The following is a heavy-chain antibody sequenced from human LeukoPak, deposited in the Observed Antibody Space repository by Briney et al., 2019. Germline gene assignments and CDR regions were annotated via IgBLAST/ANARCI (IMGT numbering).Heavy chain of an antibody. CDR1: GFSFSFYG. V-gene: IGHV3-30*18. D-gene: IGHD6-13*01. J-gene: IGHJ4*02. CDR3: AKDRETTSSGTFGN. CDR2: ISEDGTKK. Sequence: PGGSLRLSCAASGFSFSFYGMYCVRQAPGKGLEWVAVISEDGTKKNYAESVKGRFTISRDNSNNTLYLQMNSLRAEDTAVYYCAKDRETTSSGTFGNWGQGTLVTVSS.